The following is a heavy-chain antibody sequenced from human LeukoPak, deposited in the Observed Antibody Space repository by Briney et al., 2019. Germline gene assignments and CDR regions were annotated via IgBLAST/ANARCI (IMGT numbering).Heavy chain of an antibody. CDR3: ARYSGWYGSDY. J-gene: IGHJ4*02. V-gene: IGHV4-61*02. CDR2: IYTSGST. CDR1: GGSISSGSYY. Sequence: SQTLSLTCTVSGGSISSGSYYWSWIRQPAGKGLEWIGRIYTSGSTNYNPSLKSRDTISVDTSKNQFSLKLSSVTAAHTAVYYCARYSGWYGSDYWGQGTLVTVSS. D-gene: IGHD6-19*01.